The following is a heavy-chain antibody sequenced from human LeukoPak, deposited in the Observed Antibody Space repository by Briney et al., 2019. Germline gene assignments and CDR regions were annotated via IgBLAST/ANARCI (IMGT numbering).Heavy chain of an antibody. CDR2: IHPNSGGT. CDR1: GYTFTGYY. J-gene: IGHJ3*02. Sequence: GASVKVSCKASGYTFTGYYIHWVRQAPGQGLEYMGWIHPNSGGTDFAQNFQGRGSMTRDTSISTVYMELSRLTSDDTAVYFCAREVVGSGGSKQAFDIWGQGTLVTVSS. CDR3: AREVVGSGGSKQAFDI. D-gene: IGHD2-15*01. V-gene: IGHV1-2*02.